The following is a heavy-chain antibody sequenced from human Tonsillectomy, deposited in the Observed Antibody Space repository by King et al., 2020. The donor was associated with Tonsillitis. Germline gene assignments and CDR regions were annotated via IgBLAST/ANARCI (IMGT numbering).Heavy chain of an antibody. CDR2: IKWNGGST. Sequence: VQLVESGGTVVRPGGSLRLSCAASGFTFGDYGMNWVRQAPGKGLEWVSGIKWNGGSTDYADSVKGRFAISRDNAKNSLYLQMNSLRAEDTALYFCARDLHDYYHYAMDVWGQGTTVTVSS. J-gene: IGHJ6*02. CDR3: ARDLHDYYHYAMDV. CDR1: GFTFGDYG. V-gene: IGHV3-20*04.